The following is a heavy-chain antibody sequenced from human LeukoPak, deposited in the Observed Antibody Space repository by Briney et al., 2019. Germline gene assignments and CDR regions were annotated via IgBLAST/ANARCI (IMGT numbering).Heavy chain of an antibody. CDR3: ARGSLLSYYDFWSGYPPGFQH. Sequence: PSETLSLTCAVYGGSFSGYYWSWIRQPPGKGLEWIGEINHSGSTNYNPSLKSRVTRSVDTSKNQFSLKLSSVTAADTAVYYCARGSLLSYYDFWSGYPPGFQHWGQGTLVTVSS. D-gene: IGHD3-3*01. CDR1: GGSFSGYY. CDR2: INHSGST. J-gene: IGHJ1*01. V-gene: IGHV4-34*01.